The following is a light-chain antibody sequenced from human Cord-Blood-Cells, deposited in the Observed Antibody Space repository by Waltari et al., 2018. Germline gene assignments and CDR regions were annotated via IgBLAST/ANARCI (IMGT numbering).Light chain of an antibody. CDR3: QQLNSYPS. CDR2: AAS. V-gene: IGKV1-9*01. J-gene: IGKJ4*01. CDR1: QAISNY. Sequence: IQLTQSPSSLSASVGDRVTITCPPSQAISNYLAWYQQKPGKAPKLLIYAASTLQSGVPSRFSGSGSGTDCTLTISSLQPEDFATYYCQQLNSYPSFGGGTKVEIK.